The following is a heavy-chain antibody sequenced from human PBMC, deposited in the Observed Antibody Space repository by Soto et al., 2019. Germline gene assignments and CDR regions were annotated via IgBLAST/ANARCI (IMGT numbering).Heavy chain of an antibody. CDR2: MNPNSGNT. D-gene: IGHD6-13*01. CDR3: ARTPQGSRRYYYFYFGMDV. Sequence: ASVKVSCKASGYTFTSYDINWVRQATGQGLEWMGWMNPNSGNTGYAQKFQGRVTMTRNTSISTAYMELSSLRSEDTAVYYCARTPQGSRRYYYFYFGMDVWGQGNTV. V-gene: IGHV1-8*01. J-gene: IGHJ6*02. CDR1: GYTFTSYD.